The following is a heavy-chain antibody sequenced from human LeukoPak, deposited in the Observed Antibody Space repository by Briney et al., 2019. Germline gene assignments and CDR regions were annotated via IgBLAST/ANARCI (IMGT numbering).Heavy chain of an antibody. CDR1: GGSISSSSYS. CDR3: ARVRRYFVVY. V-gene: IGHV4-39*07. D-gene: IGHD1-14*01. Sequence: SETLSLTCTVSGGSISSSSYSWGWIRQPPGKGLEWIGSIYYSGSTYYNPSLKSRVTISVDTSKNQFSLKLSSVTAADTAVYYCARVRRYFVVYWGQGTLVTVSS. CDR2: IYYSGST. J-gene: IGHJ4*02.